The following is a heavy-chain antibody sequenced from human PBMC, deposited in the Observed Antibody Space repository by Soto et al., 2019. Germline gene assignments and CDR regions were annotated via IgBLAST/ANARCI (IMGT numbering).Heavy chain of an antibody. Sequence: QITLKESGPTLVKPTQTLTLTCTFSGFSLSTSGVGVGWIRQPPGKALEWLALIYWDDDKRYSPSLKSRLTITTDTSKNQVVLTMTNMDPVDTATYYCAHSRCGGDCLQSYSSHYYYGMDVWGQGTTLTVSS. V-gene: IGHV2-5*02. D-gene: IGHD2-21*02. CDR3: AHSRCGGDCLQSYSSHYYYGMDV. J-gene: IGHJ6*02. CDR1: GFSLSTSGVG. CDR2: IYWDDDK.